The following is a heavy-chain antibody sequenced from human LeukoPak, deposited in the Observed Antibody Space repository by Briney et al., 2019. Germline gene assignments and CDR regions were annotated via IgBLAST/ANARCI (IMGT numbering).Heavy chain of an antibody. CDR3: ARLGPSGSYYYYYYMDV. J-gene: IGHJ6*03. CDR1: GYSFSSYW. Sequence: EESLKISCKGSGYSFSSYWIGWVRQMPGKGLEWMGIIYPGDSDTRYSPSFQGQVTISADKSISTAYLQWSSLKASDTAMYYCARLGPSGSYYYYYYMDVWGKGTTVTVSS. V-gene: IGHV5-51*01. CDR2: IYPGDSDT. D-gene: IGHD1-26*01.